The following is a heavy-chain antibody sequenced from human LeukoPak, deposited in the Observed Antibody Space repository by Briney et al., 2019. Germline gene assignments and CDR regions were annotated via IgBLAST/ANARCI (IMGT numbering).Heavy chain of an antibody. J-gene: IGHJ6*03. V-gene: IGHV4-30-2*01. Sequence: SQTLSLTCTVSGGSISSGGYYWSWIRQPPGKGLEWIGYIYHSGSTYYNPSLKSRVTISVDRSKNQFSLKLSSVTAADTAVYYCAREGGYCSSTSCWPEAHYMDVWGKGTTVTVSS. CDR1: GGSISSGGYY. D-gene: IGHD2-2*01. CDR2: IYHSGST. CDR3: AREGGYCSSTSCWPEAHYMDV.